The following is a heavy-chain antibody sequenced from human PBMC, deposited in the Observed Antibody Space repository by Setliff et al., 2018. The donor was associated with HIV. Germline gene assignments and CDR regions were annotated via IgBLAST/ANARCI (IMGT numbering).Heavy chain of an antibody. Sequence: PSETLSLTCAVSGYPIIEAYYWLWIRQSPTKGLEYIGVIFRGVTTYYNPSLKSRVTISVDTSKKQFSLKLSSVTAADTAVYYCARRGGYSYGYMDVWGKGTTVTVSS. V-gene: IGHV4-38-2*01. J-gene: IGHJ6*03. CDR3: ARRGGYSYGYMDV. D-gene: IGHD5-18*01. CDR2: IFRGVTT. CDR1: GYPIIEAYY.